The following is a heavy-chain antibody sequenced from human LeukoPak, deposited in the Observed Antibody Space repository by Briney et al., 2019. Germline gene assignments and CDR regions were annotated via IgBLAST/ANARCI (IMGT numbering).Heavy chain of an antibody. CDR1: GFTFSSYA. Sequence: GGSLRLSCAASGFTFSSYAMSWVRQAPGKGLEWVSAISGSGGSTYYADSVKGRFTISRDNSKNTLYLQMNSLRAEDTAVYYCAKAPRYSSRSYYFDYWGQGTLVTVSS. V-gene: IGHV3-23*01. J-gene: IGHJ4*02. D-gene: IGHD6-13*01. CDR2: ISGSGGST. CDR3: AKAPRYSSRSYYFDY.